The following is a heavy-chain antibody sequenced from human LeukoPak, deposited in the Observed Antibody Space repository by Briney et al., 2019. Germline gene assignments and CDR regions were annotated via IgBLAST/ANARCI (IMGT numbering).Heavy chain of an antibody. D-gene: IGHD1-26*01. Sequence: SETLSLTCTVSGGSISSYYWSWIRQPPGKGLEWIGNIYYSGSTNYNPFFKSRVTISVDTSKNQFSLKMSSVTAADTAVYYCAKDDGSRSYSVYWGQGTLVTVSS. V-gene: IGHV4-59*01. J-gene: IGHJ4*02. CDR1: GGSISSYY. CDR2: IYYSGST. CDR3: AKDDGSRSYSVY.